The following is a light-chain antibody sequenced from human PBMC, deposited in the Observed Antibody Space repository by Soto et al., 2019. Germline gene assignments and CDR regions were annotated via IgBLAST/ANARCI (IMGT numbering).Light chain of an antibody. Sequence: EIVLTQSPGTLSLSPGETATLSCRASQTVTSYFAWYQQKPGQAPRLLIYGASSRATGIPDRFSGSGSGTDFTITISRLEAEDFAVDYCQQYGYSPRTFGQGTKVEI. J-gene: IGKJ1*01. CDR2: GAS. CDR1: QTVTSY. CDR3: QQYGYSPRT. V-gene: IGKV3-20*01.